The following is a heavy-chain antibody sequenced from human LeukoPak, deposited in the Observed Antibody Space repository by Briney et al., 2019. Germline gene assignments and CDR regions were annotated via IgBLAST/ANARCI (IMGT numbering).Heavy chain of an antibody. CDR2: IEQDGSEK. Sequence: GGSLRLSCAASGFTFSSYWMSWVRQAPGKGLEWVANIEQDGSEKYYVDSVKGRFTISRDNAKNSLYLQMNSLRAEDTAVYYCARDGPYSSSWWGYYYYYMDVWGKGTTVTVSS. J-gene: IGHJ6*03. CDR3: ARDGPYSSSWWGYYYYYMDV. CDR1: GFTFSSYW. D-gene: IGHD6-13*01. V-gene: IGHV3-7*01.